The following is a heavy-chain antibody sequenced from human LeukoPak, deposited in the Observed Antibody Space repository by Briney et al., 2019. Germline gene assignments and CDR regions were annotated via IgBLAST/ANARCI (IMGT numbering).Heavy chain of an antibody. CDR1: GFTFSSYA. D-gene: IGHD2/OR15-2a*01. J-gene: IGHJ6*02. Sequence: GGSLRLSCAASGFTFSSYAMHWVRQAPGKGLEWVALISYGGKSKPYTDSVKGRFTISRDNSRNTLDLQMNSLRVEDTAVYYCARGDSINYYYGMDVWGQGTTVTVSS. V-gene: IGHV3-30*04. CDR2: ISYGGKSK. CDR3: ARGDSINYYYGMDV.